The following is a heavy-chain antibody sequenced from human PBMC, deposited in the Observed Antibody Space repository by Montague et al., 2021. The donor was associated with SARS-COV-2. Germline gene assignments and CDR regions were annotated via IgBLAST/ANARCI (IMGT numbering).Heavy chain of an antibody. CDR2: IDWDDDK. Sequence: PALVKPTQTLTLTCTFSGFSLSTSGMCVSWIRQPPGKALEWLARIDWDDDKHYSTSLKTRLTISKDTSKNQVVLTMTNMDPVDTATYYCARERIQLWFGDYYCGMDDWGQGTTVTVSS. CDR3: ARERIQLWFGDYYCGMDD. J-gene: IGHJ6*02. V-gene: IGHV2-70*11. CDR1: GFSLSTSGMC. D-gene: IGHD5-18*01.